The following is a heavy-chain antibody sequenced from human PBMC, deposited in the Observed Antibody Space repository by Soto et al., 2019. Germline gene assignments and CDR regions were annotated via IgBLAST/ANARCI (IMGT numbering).Heavy chain of an antibody. Sequence: SVKVSCKASGFTFTSSAVQWVRQARGQRLEWIGWIVVGSGNTNYAQKFQERVTITRDMSTSTAYMELSSLRSEDTAVYYCAFAKLVAATPKFDYWGQGTPVTVSS. CDR1: GFTFTSSA. D-gene: IGHD2-15*01. V-gene: IGHV1-58*01. CDR3: AFAKLVAATPKFDY. J-gene: IGHJ4*02. CDR2: IVVGSGNT.